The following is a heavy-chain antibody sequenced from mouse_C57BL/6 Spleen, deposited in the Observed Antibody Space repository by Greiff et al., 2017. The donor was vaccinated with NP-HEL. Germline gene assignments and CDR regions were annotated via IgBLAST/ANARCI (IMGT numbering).Heavy chain of an antibody. V-gene: IGHV5-6*01. J-gene: IGHJ2*01. Sequence: EVMLVESGGDLVKPGGSLKLSCAASGFTFSSYGMSWVRQTPDKRLEWVATISSGGSYTYYPDSVKGRFTISRDNAKNTLYLQMSSLKSEDTAMYYCARQYGNRFDYWGQGTTLTVSS. D-gene: IGHD2-1*01. CDR3: ARQYGNRFDY. CDR2: ISSGGSYT. CDR1: GFTFSSYG.